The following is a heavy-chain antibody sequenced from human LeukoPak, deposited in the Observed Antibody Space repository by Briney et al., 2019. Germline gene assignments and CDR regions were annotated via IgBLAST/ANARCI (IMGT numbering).Heavy chain of an antibody. CDR1: GFIFSSYS. V-gene: IGHV3-21*01. D-gene: IGHD3-9*01. CDR2: ISSSSSFI. J-gene: IGHJ4*02. CDR3: ARPFGYFDWLLDY. Sequence: GGSLRLSCAASGFIFSSYSMNWVRQAPGKGLEWVSSISSSSSFIYYADSAKGRFTISRDNAKNSLYLQMNSLRAEDTAVYYCARPFGYFDWLLDYWGQGTLVTVSS.